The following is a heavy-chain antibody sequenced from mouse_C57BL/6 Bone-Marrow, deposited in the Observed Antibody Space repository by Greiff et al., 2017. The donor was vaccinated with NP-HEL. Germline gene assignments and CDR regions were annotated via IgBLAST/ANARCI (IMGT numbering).Heavy chain of an antibody. Sequence: QVQLKESGPGLVAPSQSLSIKCTVSGFSLTSYGVSWVRQPPGKGLEWMGVIWGDGSTNYHSALISRLSNSKDNSKSQVFLKLTSLQTDDTATYSCAKPGGGYAMDYWGQGTSVTVSS. CDR1: GFSLTSYG. J-gene: IGHJ4*01. CDR3: AKPGGGYAMDY. CDR2: IWGDGST. V-gene: IGHV2-3*01.